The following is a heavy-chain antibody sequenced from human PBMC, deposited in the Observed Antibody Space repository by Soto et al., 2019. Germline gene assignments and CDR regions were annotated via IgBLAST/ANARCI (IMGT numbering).Heavy chain of an antibody. V-gene: IGHV3-7*01. CDR1: GFTFSSYW. CDR3: ARVDDSAWYTRDY. J-gene: IGHJ4*02. CDR2: IKQDGSET. Sequence: VQLVESGGGLVQPGGSLRLSCGASGFTFSSYWMNWVRQAPGKGLEWVANIKQDGSETSYVDSVKGRFTISRDNAKNSLYLQMDSLRAEDTAVYYCARVDDSAWYTRDYWGQGTLVTVSS. D-gene: IGHD6-19*01.